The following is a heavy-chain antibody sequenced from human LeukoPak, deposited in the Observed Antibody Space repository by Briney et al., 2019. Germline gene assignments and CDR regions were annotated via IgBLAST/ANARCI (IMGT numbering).Heavy chain of an antibody. D-gene: IGHD3-16*01. CDR2: IRYDGSNK. V-gene: IGHV3-30*02. Sequence: GGSLRLSCAASGFTCSSFGMHWVRQAQGKGLMWVAFIRYDGSNKYYADYLKGRFTISRDNSKNTLYLQMNSLRAEDTAVYYCANNGCYAVDYWGQGALVTVSS. CDR3: ANNGCYAVDY. CDR1: GFTCSSFG. J-gene: IGHJ4*02.